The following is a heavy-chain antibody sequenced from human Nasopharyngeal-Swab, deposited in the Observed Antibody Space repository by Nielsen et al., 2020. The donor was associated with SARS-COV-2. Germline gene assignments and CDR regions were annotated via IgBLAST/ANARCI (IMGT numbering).Heavy chain of an antibody. CDR1: GFTFSSYA. CDR2: ISGSGGST. D-gene: IGHD1-26*01. V-gene: IGHV3-23*01. Sequence: GGSLRLSCAASGFTFSSYAMSWVCQAPGKGLEWVSAISGSGGSTYYADSVKGRFTISRDNSKNTLYLQMNSLRAEDTAVYYCAKDPEWELLGWFDPWGQGTLVTVSS. CDR3: AKDPEWELLGWFDP. J-gene: IGHJ5*02.